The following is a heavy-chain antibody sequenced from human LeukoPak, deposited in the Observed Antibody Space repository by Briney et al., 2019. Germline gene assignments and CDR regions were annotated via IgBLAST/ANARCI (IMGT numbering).Heavy chain of an antibody. D-gene: IGHD4-11*01. V-gene: IGHV1-69*05. CDR3: ARGDSSTVTTDNWFDP. Sequence: SVKVSCKASGYTFTSYGISWVRQAPGQGLEWMGGIIPIFGTANYAQKFQGRVTITTDESTSTAYMELSSLRSEDTAVYYCARGDSSTVTTDNWFDPWGQGTLVTVSS. J-gene: IGHJ5*02. CDR2: IIPIFGTA. CDR1: GYTFTSYG.